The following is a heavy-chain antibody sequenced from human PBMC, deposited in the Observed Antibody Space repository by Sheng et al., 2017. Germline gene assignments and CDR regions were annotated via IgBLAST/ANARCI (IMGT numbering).Heavy chain of an antibody. CDR3: AQMGKSLSYGDYRSPFHT. Sequence: EMQLVESGGALVQTGGSLRLSCVSSQFTFGTYAMSWVRQAPGKGLEWVSAISGSGGSANYADSVKGRFTVSRDNSKNTLYLQMNSLRADDTALYYCAQMGKSLSYGDYRSPFHTWGQGTMVTVSS. CDR1: QFTFGTYA. CDR2: ISGSGGSA. D-gene: IGHD4-17*01. V-gene: IGHV3-23*04. J-gene: IGHJ3*02.